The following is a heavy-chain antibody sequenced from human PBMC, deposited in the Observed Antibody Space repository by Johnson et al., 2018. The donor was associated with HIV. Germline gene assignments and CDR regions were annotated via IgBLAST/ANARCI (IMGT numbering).Heavy chain of an antibody. CDR3: ARARRDLTTIAAAGTHHDAFDI. V-gene: IGHV3-30-3*02. J-gene: IGHJ3*02. CDR2: ISYDGSNK. D-gene: IGHD6-13*01. Sequence: QVQLVESGGGVAQPGASLRLSCEVSGFDFSSYAMHWVRQAPGKGLEWVAVISYDGSNKYFTASVRGRFTISRDNSKNTLFLQMNSLRAEDTAVYYCARARRDLTTIAAAGTHHDAFDIWGQGTMVTVSS. CDR1: GFDFSSYA.